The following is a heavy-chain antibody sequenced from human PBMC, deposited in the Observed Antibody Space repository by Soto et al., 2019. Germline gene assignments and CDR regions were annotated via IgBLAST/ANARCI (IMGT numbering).Heavy chain of an antibody. CDR1: GFTFTNYW. Sequence: GGSLRLSCAASGFTFTNYWMHWVRQVPGRGLVWVSGITHDGSGTKYADSVKGRFTISRDNAKNTVYLQMNSLRPEDTAVYYCGSVFEYWGRGTLVTVSS. V-gene: IGHV3-74*01. CDR2: ITHDGSGT. J-gene: IGHJ4*01. CDR3: GSVFEY.